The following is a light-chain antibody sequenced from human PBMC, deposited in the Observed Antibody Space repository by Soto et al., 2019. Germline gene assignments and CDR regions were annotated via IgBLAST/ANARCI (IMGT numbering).Light chain of an antibody. V-gene: IGKV3-15*01. CDR2: GAS. CDR1: QTVASN. CDR3: QQYHNWPPQYT. Sequence: ELVMTQSPASLSVSPGDGATLSCRASQTVASNVAWYQQKPGQVPRLLIHGASTRAAGVPARFSGSGSGTDFTLNISSLQSEDFAVYYCQQYHNWPPQYTFGQGTKLQIK. J-gene: IGKJ2*01.